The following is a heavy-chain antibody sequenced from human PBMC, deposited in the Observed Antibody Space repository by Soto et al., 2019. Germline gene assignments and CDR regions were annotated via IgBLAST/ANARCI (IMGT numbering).Heavy chain of an antibody. CDR3: ARASPGGSHGYTPDF. V-gene: IGHV5-51*01. J-gene: IGHJ4*02. Sequence: GESLKISCKASGYRFTSYWIGWVRQKPGKGLEWMWIISPDDSETKYSPSFQGQVIISVDRSISTVSLHWGSLKASDSATSYCARASPGGSHGYTPDFWGQGTLVTVSS. CDR2: ISPDDSET. CDR1: GYRFTSYW. D-gene: IGHD5-12*01.